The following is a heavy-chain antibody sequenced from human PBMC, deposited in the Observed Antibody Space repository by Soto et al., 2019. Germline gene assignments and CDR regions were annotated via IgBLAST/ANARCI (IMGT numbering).Heavy chain of an antibody. Sequence: SETLSLTCAVYGWSFSGYYWSWIRQPPGKGLEWIGEINHSGSTNYNPSLKGRVTISVDTSKNQFSLKLSSVTAADTAVYYCARRDYDILTGYYEADIWGQGTMVTVSS. CDR3: ARRDYDILTGYYEADI. CDR2: INHSGST. J-gene: IGHJ3*02. CDR1: GWSFSGYY. V-gene: IGHV4-34*01. D-gene: IGHD3-9*01.